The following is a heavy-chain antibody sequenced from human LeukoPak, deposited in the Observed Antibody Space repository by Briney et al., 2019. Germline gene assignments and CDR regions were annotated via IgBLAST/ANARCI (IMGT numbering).Heavy chain of an antibody. J-gene: IGHJ4*02. CDR1: GGSISSYY. D-gene: IGHD3-9*01. Sequence: SETLSLTCTVSGGSISSYYWSWIRQPPGKGLEWIGYIYYSGSTNYNPSLKSRVTISVDTSKNQFSLKLSSVTAADTAVYYCARLRYFDWGIDYWGQGTLVTVSS. V-gene: IGHV4-59*08. CDR3: ARLRYFDWGIDY. CDR2: IYYSGST.